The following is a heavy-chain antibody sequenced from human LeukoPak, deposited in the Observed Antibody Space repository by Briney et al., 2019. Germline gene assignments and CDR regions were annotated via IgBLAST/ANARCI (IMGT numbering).Heavy chain of an antibody. CDR1: GYTFTGYY. CDR2: INPNSGGT. D-gene: IGHD2-2*03. J-gene: IGHJ1*01. V-gene: IGHV1-2*02. CDR3: ARVGAGYCSSTSCYSGYFQH. Sequence: GASVKVSCKASGYTFTGYYMHWVRQAPGQGLEWMGWINPNSGGTNYAQKFQGRVTMTRDTSISTAYMELSRLRSDDTAVYYCARVGAGYCSSTSCYSGYFQHWGQGTLVTVSS.